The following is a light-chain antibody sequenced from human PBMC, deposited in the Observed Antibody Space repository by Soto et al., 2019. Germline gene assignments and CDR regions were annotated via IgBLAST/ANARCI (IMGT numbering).Light chain of an antibody. J-gene: IGLJ1*01. CDR1: SSNIGNNY. CDR3: GTWDSSLSVHV. V-gene: IGLV1-51*01. Sequence: QSVLTQPPSVSAAPGQKVTISWSGSSSNIGNNYVSWYQQVPGTAPKLLIYDNNKRPSGNPDRFSGAKSGTSATLGISGLQTGDEADYYCGTWDSSLSVHVFGTGTKVTVL. CDR2: DNN.